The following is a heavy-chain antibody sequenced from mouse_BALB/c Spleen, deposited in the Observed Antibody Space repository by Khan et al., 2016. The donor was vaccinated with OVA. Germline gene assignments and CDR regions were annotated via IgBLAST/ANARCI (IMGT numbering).Heavy chain of an antibody. CDR3: ARGNYYGYAMDD. D-gene: IGHD1-1*01. Sequence: VQLKESGPGLVKPSQSLSLTCTVTGYSITSNYAWNWIRQFPGNKLEWMGYISYSGSTSYNPSLKSRISITRDTSKNQFFLQLSSVTTEDTATYYGARGNYYGYAMDDWGQGTSVTVSS. CDR2: ISYSGST. V-gene: IGHV3-2*02. J-gene: IGHJ4*01. CDR1: GYSITSNYA.